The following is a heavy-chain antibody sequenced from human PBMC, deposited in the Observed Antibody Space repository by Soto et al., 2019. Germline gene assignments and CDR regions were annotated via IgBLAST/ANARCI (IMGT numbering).Heavy chain of an antibody. CDR2: IYHGGRT. Sequence: QVQLQESGPELVKPSGTLSLTCAVSGGSVSSGAWWTWVRQSPGKGLEWIGDIYHGGRTNYNPSLQSRVAISLDKSKNQFSLKLSSVTAADTAMYYCTDMLIIVTDYNYGLDVWGRGTTVTVSS. V-gene: IGHV4-4*02. CDR3: TDMLIIVTDYNYGLDV. D-gene: IGHD2-21*01. J-gene: IGHJ6*02. CDR1: GGSVSSGAW.